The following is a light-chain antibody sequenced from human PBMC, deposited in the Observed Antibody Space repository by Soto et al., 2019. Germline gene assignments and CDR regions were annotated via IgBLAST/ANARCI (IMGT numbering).Light chain of an antibody. V-gene: IGKV3-20*01. CDR1: QSVSSSY. CDR3: QQYGSSPIT. J-gene: IGKJ5*01. CDR2: DTS. Sequence: EIVMTQSPATLSVSPGERATLSCRDSQSVSSSYLAWYQQKPGQAPRLLMYDTSSRATGIPDRFSGSGSGTDFTLTISRLAPEDFAVYYCQQYGSSPITFGQGTRLEIK.